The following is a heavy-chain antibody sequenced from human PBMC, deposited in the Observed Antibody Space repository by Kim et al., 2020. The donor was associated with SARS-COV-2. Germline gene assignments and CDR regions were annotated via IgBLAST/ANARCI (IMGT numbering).Heavy chain of an antibody. V-gene: IGHV3-30*01. Sequence: AESVKGRFTISRDNSKDTLYLQMNSLRAEDTGVYYCARARGGSYYYCMDVWCQGTTVTVSS. J-gene: IGHJ6*02. D-gene: IGHD1-26*01. CDR3: ARARGGSYYYCMDV.